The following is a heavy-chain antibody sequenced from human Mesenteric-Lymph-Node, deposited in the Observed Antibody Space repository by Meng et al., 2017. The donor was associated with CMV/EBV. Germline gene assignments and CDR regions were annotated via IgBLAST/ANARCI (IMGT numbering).Heavy chain of an antibody. D-gene: IGHD3-22*01. CDR3: AKAGRKTYYHDPTAPFDY. CDR1: GGSFSGYY. CDR2: INHSGST. Sequence: SETLSLTCAVYGGSFSGYYWSWIRQPPGKGLEWIGEINHSGSTNYNPSLKSRVTISVDTSKNQFSLNLNSVTAADTAVYYCAKAGRKTYYHDPTAPFDYWGQGSLVTVSS. J-gene: IGHJ4*02. V-gene: IGHV4-34*01.